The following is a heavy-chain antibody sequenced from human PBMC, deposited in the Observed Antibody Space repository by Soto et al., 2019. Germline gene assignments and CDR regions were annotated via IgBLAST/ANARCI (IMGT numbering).Heavy chain of an antibody. D-gene: IGHD3-9*01. CDR1: GFTFSSYA. Sequence: VGSLRLSCAASGFTFSSYAMSWVRQAPGKGLEWVSAISGSGGSTYYADSVKGRFTISRDNSKNTLYLQMNSLRAEDTAVYYCAKEEGSYYDILTGYFYYWGQGTLVTVSS. CDR2: ISGSGGST. V-gene: IGHV3-23*01. CDR3: AKEEGSYYDILTGYFYY. J-gene: IGHJ4*02.